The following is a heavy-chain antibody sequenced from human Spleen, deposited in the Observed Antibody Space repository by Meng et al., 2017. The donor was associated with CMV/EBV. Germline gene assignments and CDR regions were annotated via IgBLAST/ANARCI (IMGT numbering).Heavy chain of an antibody. D-gene: IGHD1-20*01. V-gene: IGHV4-4*07. CDR1: GGSLSSDY. CDR2: IYTSGST. Sequence: QEPCHALVKPSEPLSLTCTVSGGSLSSDYCSWIRQPAGKGLEWIGRIYTSGSTNYNPSLKSRVTMSVDTSKNQFSLRLRSVTAADTAVYYCASYGPCFGNNCPLSSFDHWGQGTLVTVSS. CDR3: ASYGPCFGNNCPLSSFDH. J-gene: IGHJ4*02.